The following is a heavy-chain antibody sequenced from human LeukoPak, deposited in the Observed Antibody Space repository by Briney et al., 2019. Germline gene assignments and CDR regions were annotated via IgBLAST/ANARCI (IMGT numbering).Heavy chain of an antibody. CDR1: GYTFTSFY. D-gene: IGHD3-10*01. CDR3: ARDYHGSGSLTTFDY. J-gene: IGHJ4*02. CDR2: INPRGGST. Sequence: ASVKVSCKASGYTFTSFYMHRVRQAPGQGLEWMGIINPRGGSTTSAQKFQGRVTLTRDTSTSTVYMELSSLRSEDTAVYYCARDYHGSGSLTTFDYWGQGTLVTVSS. V-gene: IGHV1-46*01.